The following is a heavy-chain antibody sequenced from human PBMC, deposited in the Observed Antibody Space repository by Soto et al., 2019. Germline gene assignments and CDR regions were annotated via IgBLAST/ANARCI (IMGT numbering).Heavy chain of an antibody. CDR1: GGTFSSYA. V-gene: IGHV1-69*13. CDR3: ASSSIAARFYYFDY. Sequence: GASVKVSCKASGGTFSSYAISWVRQAPGQGLEWTGGIIPIFGTANYAQKFQGRVTITADESTSTAYMELSSLRSEDTAVYYCASSSIAARFYYFDYWGQGTLVTVSS. J-gene: IGHJ4*02. D-gene: IGHD6-6*01. CDR2: IIPIFGTA.